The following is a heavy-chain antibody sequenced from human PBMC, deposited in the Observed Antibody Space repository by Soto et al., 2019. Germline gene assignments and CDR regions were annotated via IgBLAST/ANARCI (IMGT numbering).Heavy chain of an antibody. Sequence: QVQLVQSGAEVKKPEASVKVSCKTSGYTFTDYHIHWMRQAPGQGLECLGWINPNTEGTTYTQKFQGRFTLTRDTSISTAYMELSSLRSDDTAVYYCARESWSYVDWGQGTLVTVSS. CDR2: INPNTEGT. D-gene: IGHD1-26*01. J-gene: IGHJ4*02. CDR1: GYTFTDYH. V-gene: IGHV1-2*02. CDR3: ARESWSYVD.